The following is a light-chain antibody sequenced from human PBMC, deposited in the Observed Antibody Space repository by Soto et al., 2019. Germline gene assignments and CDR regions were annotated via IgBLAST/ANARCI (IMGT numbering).Light chain of an antibody. CDR1: QSINSNY. CDR2: GAS. Sequence: EIVLTQSPGTLSLSPGERATLSCRASQSINSNYLAWYQHKSGQPPRLLINGASSRATGIPDRFSGSGSGTDFTLTISRLEPEDFAVYYCPHYDHSPPRGTFGQGTKLEIK. J-gene: IGKJ2*01. CDR3: PHYDHSPPRGT. V-gene: IGKV3-20*01.